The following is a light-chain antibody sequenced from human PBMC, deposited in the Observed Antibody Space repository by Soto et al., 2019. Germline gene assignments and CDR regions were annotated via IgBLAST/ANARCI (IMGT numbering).Light chain of an antibody. V-gene: IGLV2-14*03. J-gene: IGLJ2*01. CDR1: SSDVGGYDY. CDR2: DVS. CDR3: SSYSSSSTLVV. Sequence: QSVLTQPASVSGSPGQSITISCTGTSSDVGGYDYVSWYQQYPGKAPKLMIYDVSNRPSGVSNRFSGYKSGNTASLTISGLQAEDEADYYCSSYSSSSTLVVFGGGTKLTVL.